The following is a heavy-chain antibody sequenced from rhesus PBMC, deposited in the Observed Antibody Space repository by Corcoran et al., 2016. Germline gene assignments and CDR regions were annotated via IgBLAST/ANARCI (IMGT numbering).Heavy chain of an antibody. V-gene: IGHV4-169*02. Sequence: QLQLQESGPGQVKPSETLSVTCAVSGGSISSSYWSWIRQAPGKGQEWIGYIYGSGSSTHYNPSLKGRVTRSVDTSKNQLSLKLSSVTTADTAVYYCARDRFYGSSYVAYFDYWGQGVLVTVSS. CDR1: GGSISSSY. J-gene: IGHJ4*01. D-gene: IGHD4-29*01. CDR2: IYGSGSST. CDR3: ARDRFYGSSYVAYFDY.